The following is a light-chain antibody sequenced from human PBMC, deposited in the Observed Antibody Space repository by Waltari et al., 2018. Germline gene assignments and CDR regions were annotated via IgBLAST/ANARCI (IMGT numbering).Light chain of an antibody. Sequence: EIVMTQSPATLSVSPGERATLSCRASQSISNNLAWYQQKPGQAPRLLIHGASTRATGIPVRFSGSGSGTEFTLNISSLQSEDFATYYCQQYNYWPPYTFGQGTKLEIK. CDR1: QSISNN. J-gene: IGKJ2*01. CDR3: QQYNYWPPYT. CDR2: GAS. V-gene: IGKV3-15*01.